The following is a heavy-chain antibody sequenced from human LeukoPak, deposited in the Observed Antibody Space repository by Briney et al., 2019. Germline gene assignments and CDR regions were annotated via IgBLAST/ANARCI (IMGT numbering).Heavy chain of an antibody. CDR3: ARGGPAHIGWFDP. CDR2: IYHSGST. D-gene: IGHD2-21*01. J-gene: IGHJ5*02. Sequence: PSETLSLTCTVSGYSISSGYYWGWIRQPPGKGLEWIGSIYHSGSTYYNPSLKSRVTISVDTSKNQFSLKLSSVTAADTAVYYCARGGPAHIGWFDPWGQGTLVTVSS. CDR1: GYSISSGYY. V-gene: IGHV4-38-2*02.